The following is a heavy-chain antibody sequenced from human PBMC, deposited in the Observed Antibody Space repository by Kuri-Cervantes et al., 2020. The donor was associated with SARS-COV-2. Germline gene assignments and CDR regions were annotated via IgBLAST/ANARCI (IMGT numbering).Heavy chain of an antibody. CDR1: GYTFTGYY. J-gene: IGHJ6*02. V-gene: IGHV1-2*06. CDR2: INPNSGGT. Sequence: ASVKVSCKASGYTFTGYYMHWVRQAPGQGLEWMGRINPNSGGTNYAQKFQGRVTMTTDTLTSTAYMELRSLRSDDTAVYYCARGAYDTSGYYYGYSYDYGMDVWGQGTTVTVSS. D-gene: IGHD3-22*01. CDR3: ARGAYDTSGYYYGYSYDYGMDV.